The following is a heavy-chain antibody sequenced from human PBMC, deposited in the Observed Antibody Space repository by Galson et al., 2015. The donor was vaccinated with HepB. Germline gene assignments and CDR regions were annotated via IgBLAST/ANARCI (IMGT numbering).Heavy chain of an antibody. D-gene: IGHD6-13*01. CDR1: GYSFTSYW. Sequence: QSGAEVKKPGESLRISCKGSGYSFTSYWISWVRQMPGKGLEWMGRIDPSDSYTNYSPSFQGHVTISADKSISTAYLQWSSLKASDTAMYYCARQGRGSSWANAFDIWGQGTMVTVSS. V-gene: IGHV5-10-1*01. CDR3: ARQGRGSSWANAFDI. CDR2: IDPSDSYT. J-gene: IGHJ3*02.